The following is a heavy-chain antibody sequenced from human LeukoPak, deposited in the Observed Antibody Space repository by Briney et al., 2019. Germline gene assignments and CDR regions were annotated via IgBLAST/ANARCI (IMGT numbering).Heavy chain of an antibody. CDR1: GYTFTSYR. CDR3: ARGVNYYGSGSYRWGFDY. D-gene: IGHD3-10*01. CDR2: ISAYNGNT. Sequence: ASVKVSCKASGYTFTSYRISWVRQAPGQGLEWMGWISAYNGNTNYAQKLQGRVTMTTDTSTSTAYMELRSLRSDDTAVYYCARGVNYYGSGSYRWGFDYWGQGTLVTVSS. J-gene: IGHJ4*02. V-gene: IGHV1-18*01.